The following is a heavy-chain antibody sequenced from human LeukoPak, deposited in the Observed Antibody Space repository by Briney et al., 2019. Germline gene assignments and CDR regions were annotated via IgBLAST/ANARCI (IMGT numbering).Heavy chain of an antibody. J-gene: IGHJ4*02. CDR3: AKDHTVGFDY. CDR1: GFTFSTYG. V-gene: IGHV3-30*18. D-gene: IGHD1-26*01. CDR2: ISYDGSNK. Sequence: GGSLRLSCAASGFTFSTYGMHWVRQAPGKGLEWAAVISYDGSNKYYADSVKGRFTISRDNSKNTLYLQMITLRAEDTAVYYCAKDHTVGFDYWGQGTLVTVSS.